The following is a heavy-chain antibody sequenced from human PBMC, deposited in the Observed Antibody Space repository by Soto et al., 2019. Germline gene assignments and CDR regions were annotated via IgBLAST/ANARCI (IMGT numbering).Heavy chain of an antibody. Sequence: QVQLQESGPGLVKPSETLSLTCTVSGGSISSYYWSWIRQPPGKGLEWIGYIYYSGSTNYNPSLKSRVTISVDTSKNQFSLKLSSVTAAYTAVYYCARHGEYSSSWYFDYWGQGTLVTVSS. CDR3: ARHGEYSSSWYFDY. CDR1: GGSISSYY. J-gene: IGHJ4*02. V-gene: IGHV4-59*08. CDR2: IYYSGST. D-gene: IGHD6-13*01.